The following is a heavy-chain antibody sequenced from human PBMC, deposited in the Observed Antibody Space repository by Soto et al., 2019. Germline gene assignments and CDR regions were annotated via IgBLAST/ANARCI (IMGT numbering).Heavy chain of an antibody. J-gene: IGHJ6*02. D-gene: IGHD3-22*01. CDR2: ISSSSSYI. Sequence: WVRQAPGKGLGWVSSISSSSSYIYYADSVKGRFTISRDNAKNSLYLQMNSLRAEDTAVYYCARVKDYYDSSGYYFSGMDVWGQGTTVTVSS. CDR3: ARVKDYYDSSGYYFSGMDV. V-gene: IGHV3-21*01.